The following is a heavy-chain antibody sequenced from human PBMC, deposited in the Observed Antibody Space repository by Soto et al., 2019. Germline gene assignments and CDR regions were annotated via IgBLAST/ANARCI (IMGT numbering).Heavy chain of an antibody. J-gene: IGHJ6*02. V-gene: IGHV3-11*06. D-gene: IGHD2-2*02. CDR2: ISSSSSYT. CDR1: GFTFSDYY. Sequence: GGSLRLSCASSGFTFSDYYMSWIRQAPGKGLEWVPYISSSSSYTNYADSVKGRFTISRDNAKNSLYLQMNSLRAEDTAVYYCARADCSSTSCYTTLPYYYGMDVWGQGTTVTVSS. CDR3: ARADCSSTSCYTTLPYYYGMDV.